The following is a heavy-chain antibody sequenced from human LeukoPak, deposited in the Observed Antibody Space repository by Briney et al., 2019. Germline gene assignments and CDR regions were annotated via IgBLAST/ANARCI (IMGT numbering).Heavy chain of an antibody. Sequence: PEGSLRLSCAASGFTFSSYAMSWVRQAPGKGLEWVSVISGSGGSTYYADSVKGRFTISRGNSKNTLYLQMNSLRAEDTAVYYCAKYNWNDLRSGFDYWGQGTLVTVSS. D-gene: IGHD1-1*01. CDR1: GFTFSSYA. J-gene: IGHJ4*02. CDR3: AKYNWNDLRSGFDY. CDR2: ISGSGGST. V-gene: IGHV3-23*01.